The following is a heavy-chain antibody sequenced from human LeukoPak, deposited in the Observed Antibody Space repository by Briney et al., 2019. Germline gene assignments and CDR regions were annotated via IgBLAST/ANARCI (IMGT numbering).Heavy chain of an antibody. J-gene: IGHJ4*02. V-gene: IGHV3-48*01. CDR2: ISSSSSTI. CDR3: ALLSGGRGVRMVAANPFDY. D-gene: IGHD2-15*01. CDR1: GFTFSSYS. Sequence: QPGGSLRLSCAASGFTFSSYSMNWVRQAPGKGLEWVSYISSSSSTIYYADSVKGRFTISRDNAKNSLYLQMNSLRAEDTAVYYCALLSGGRGVRMVAANPFDYWGQGTLVTVSS.